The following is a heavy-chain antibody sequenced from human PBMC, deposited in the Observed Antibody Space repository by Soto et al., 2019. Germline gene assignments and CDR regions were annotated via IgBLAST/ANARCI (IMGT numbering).Heavy chain of an antibody. CDR2: IYYRGST. J-gene: IGHJ3*02. D-gene: IGHD2-15*01. CDR3: ASTYLQKYCSGGSCYESAFDI. V-gene: IGHV4-31*03. CDR1: GGSISSGGYY. Sequence: QVQLQESGPGLVKPSQTLSLTCTVSGGSISSGGYYWSWIRQHPGKGLEWIGYIYYRGSTYYNPSLKSRVTISVDTSKNQFSLKLISVTAADTAVYYCASTYLQKYCSGGSCYESAFDIWGQGTMVTVSS.